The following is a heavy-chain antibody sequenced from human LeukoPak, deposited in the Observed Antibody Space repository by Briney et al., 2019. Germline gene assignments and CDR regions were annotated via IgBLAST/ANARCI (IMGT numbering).Heavy chain of an antibody. D-gene: IGHD3-9*01. CDR1: GYTFTSYY. CDR2: INPSGGST. J-gene: IGHJ3*02. CDR3: ARMGGYYDILTGYYYDAFDI. V-gene: IGHV1-46*01. Sequence: ASVKVSCKASGYTFTSYYMRWVRQAPGQGLEWMGIINPSGGSTSYAQKFQGRVTMTRDTSTSTVYMELSSLRSEDTAVYYCARMGGYYDILTGYYYDAFDIWGQGTMVTISS.